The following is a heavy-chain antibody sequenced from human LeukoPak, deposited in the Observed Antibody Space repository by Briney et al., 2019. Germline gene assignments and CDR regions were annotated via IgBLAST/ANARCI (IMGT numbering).Heavy chain of an antibody. CDR3: ARHYRYYYDSSDYYYGASGAFDI. Sequence: KAGESLKISCKASGXTFSTYCIAWVRQMPGKGVEWMGIIYPSDSETRYSPSFQGQVTISVDKSISTAYLQWSSLKASDTAMYYCARHYRYYYDSSDYYYGASGAFDIWGQGTMVTVSS. J-gene: IGHJ3*02. D-gene: IGHD3-22*01. CDR2: IYPSDSET. CDR1: GXTFSTYC. V-gene: IGHV5-51*01.